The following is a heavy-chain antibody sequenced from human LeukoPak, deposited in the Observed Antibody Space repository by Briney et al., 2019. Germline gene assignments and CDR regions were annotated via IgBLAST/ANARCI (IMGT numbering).Heavy chain of an antibody. D-gene: IGHD6-19*01. CDR2: IYYSGST. CDR1: GGSISSSSYY. J-gene: IGHJ3*02. V-gene: IGHV4-39*01. Sequence: SETLSLTCTVSGGSISSSSYYWGWIRQPPGKGLEGIGSIYYSGSTYYNPSLKSRVTISVDTSKNQFSLKLSSVTAADTAVYYCARPGYSSGFTYAFDIWGQGTMVTVSS. CDR3: ARPGYSSGFTYAFDI.